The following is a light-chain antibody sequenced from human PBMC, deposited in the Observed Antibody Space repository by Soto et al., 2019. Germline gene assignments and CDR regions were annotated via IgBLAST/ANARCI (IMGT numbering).Light chain of an antibody. CDR3: QQYSNSPPT. Sequence: EIVLTQSPGTLSLSPGERATLFCRASQSVSSSYLAWYQQKPGQAPRLLIYGASSRATGIPDRFSGSGSGTDFTLTISRLEPEDFAVYSCQQYSNSPPTFGGGTKVEIK. J-gene: IGKJ4*01. CDR1: QSVSSSY. CDR2: GAS. V-gene: IGKV3-20*01.